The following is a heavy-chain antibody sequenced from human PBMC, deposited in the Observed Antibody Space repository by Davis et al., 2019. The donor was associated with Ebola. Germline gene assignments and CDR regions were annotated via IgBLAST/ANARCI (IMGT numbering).Heavy chain of an antibody. CDR2: INHSGSS. Sequence: MPSETLSLTCAVYGGSFKSYYWNWIRQPPGKGLEWIGEINHSGSSKYNPSLKSRVTMSADTSKNQVSLKLSSVTAADTAVYYCARLRRHIAVAGIPDYWGQGTLVTVSS. CDR3: ARLRRHIAVAGIPDY. CDR1: GGSFKSYY. J-gene: IGHJ4*02. V-gene: IGHV4-34*01. D-gene: IGHD6-19*01.